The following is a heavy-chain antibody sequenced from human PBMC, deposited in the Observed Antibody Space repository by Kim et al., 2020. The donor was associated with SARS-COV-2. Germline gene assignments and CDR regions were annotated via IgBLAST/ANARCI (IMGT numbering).Heavy chain of an antibody. CDR3: ANHQPGRAIGGGMDV. CDR2: ITGGGGTT. Sequence: GGSLRLSCAASGFTFSSYTLSWVRQAPGKGLEWVSTITGGGGTTYCADSVKGRFTISRDNSRNTLYLQMNSLRAEDTAVYYCANHQPGRAIGGGMDVWGQGTTVTVSS. J-gene: IGHJ6*02. V-gene: IGHV3-23*01. CDR1: GFTFSSYT. D-gene: IGHD2-15*01.